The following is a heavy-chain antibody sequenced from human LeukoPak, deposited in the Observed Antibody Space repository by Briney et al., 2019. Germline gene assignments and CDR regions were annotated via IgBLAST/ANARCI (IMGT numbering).Heavy chain of an antibody. CDR2: ISGDGGST. D-gene: IGHD3-10*01. CDR3: AKDTIPYGRSYYYMDV. V-gene: IGHV3-43*02. CDR1: GFTFDDYA. Sequence: PGGSLRPSCAASGFTFDDYAMHWVRQAPGKGLEWVSLISGDGGSTYYADSVKGRFTVSRDNSKNSLYLHMSSLRTEDTALFYCAKDTIPYGRSYYYMDVWGKGTTVTVSS. J-gene: IGHJ6*03.